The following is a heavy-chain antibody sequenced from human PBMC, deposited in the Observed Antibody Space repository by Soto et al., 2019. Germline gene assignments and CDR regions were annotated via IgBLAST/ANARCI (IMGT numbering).Heavy chain of an antibody. D-gene: IGHD2-21*02. J-gene: IGHJ4*02. Sequence: EVQLLESGRGLVQPGGSLGLSCAASGFTFSSSAMSWVRQAPGKGLEWVSSISNSGGSTYYADSVKGRFTISRDNSKTTLYLQMNSLQAEDTAVYYCAKGCGGDCYSGVQYWGQGTLVTVSS. CDR1: GFTFSSSA. CDR3: AKGCGGDCYSGVQY. CDR2: ISNSGGST. V-gene: IGHV3-23*01.